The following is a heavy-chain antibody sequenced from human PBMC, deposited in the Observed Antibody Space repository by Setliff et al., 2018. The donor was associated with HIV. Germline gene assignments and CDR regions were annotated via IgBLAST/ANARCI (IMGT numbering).Heavy chain of an antibody. CDR1: GFTFRNHW. Sequence: QPGGSLRLSCAASGFTFRNHWMSWVRQAPGKGLEWVANIKKDGNEKYYVDSVKGRFTISRDNAKNSLYLQMNSLRAEDTAVYYWASIELSAMVPVDYWGQGTLVTVSS. D-gene: IGHD5-18*01. J-gene: IGHJ4*02. CDR2: IKKDGNEK. V-gene: IGHV3-7*05. CDR3: ASIELSAMVPVDY.